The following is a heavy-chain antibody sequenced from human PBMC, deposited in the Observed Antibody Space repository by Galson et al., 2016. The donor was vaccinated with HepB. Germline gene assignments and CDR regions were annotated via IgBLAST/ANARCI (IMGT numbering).Heavy chain of an antibody. D-gene: IGHD3-16*01. Sequence: EPLSLTCTVSGGSISSYYWSWIRQPPGKGLEWIGYISYTGSTNYNPSLKSRVTISVDTSKNQFSLKLNSVTAADTAVYYCARTDTITYYYYGMDVWGQGTTVTVSS. CDR1: GGSISSYY. CDR2: ISYTGST. J-gene: IGHJ6*02. V-gene: IGHV4-59*01. CDR3: ARTDTITYYYYGMDV.